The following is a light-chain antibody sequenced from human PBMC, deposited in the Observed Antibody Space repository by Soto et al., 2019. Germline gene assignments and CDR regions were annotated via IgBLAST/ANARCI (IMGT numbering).Light chain of an antibody. V-gene: IGKV1-39*01. J-gene: IGKJ5*01. CDR1: QSIGMF. Sequence: IPLTPSPSSLSSYVGDIVTITCRASQSIGMFLNWYQQKPGKAPALLIYAASSLQSGVPSRFSGSGSGTDSTLTISSLQPEDFAAYYCQQSYSPPPITFGQGTRLEIK. CDR2: AAS. CDR3: QQSYSPPPIT.